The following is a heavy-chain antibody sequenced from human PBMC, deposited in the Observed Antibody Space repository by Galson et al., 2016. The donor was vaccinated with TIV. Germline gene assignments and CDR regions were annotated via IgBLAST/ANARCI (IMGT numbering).Heavy chain of an antibody. CDR1: GFTFTSYC. Sequence: SLRLSCAASGFTFTSYCMHWVRQAPGKGLEWVAVIWYDGSNKYYADSVKGRFTISRDTSKNTLYLQMNSRRADDTAVYYCAKSRSKAGTTHPDSWGQGTLVTVSS. V-gene: IGHV3-33*06. CDR2: IWYDGSNK. D-gene: IGHD1-1*01. CDR3: AKSRSKAGTTHPDS. J-gene: IGHJ5*02.